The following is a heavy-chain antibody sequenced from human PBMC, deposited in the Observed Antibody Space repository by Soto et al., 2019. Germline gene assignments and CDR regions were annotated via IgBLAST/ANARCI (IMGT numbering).Heavy chain of an antibody. CDR1: GFTVSSNY. J-gene: IGHJ4*02. V-gene: IGHV3-53*04. D-gene: IGHD6-13*01. CDR3: ARAAGGIAAAGTTGDY. CDR2: IYSGGST. Sequence: GGSLRLSCAASGFTVSSNYMSWVRQAPGKGLEWVSVIYSGGSTYYADSVKGRFTISRHNSKNTLYLQMNSLRAEDTAVYYCARAAGGIAAAGTTGDYWGQGTLVTVSS.